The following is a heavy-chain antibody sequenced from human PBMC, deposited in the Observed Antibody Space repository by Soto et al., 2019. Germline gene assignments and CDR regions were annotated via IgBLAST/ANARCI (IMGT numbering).Heavy chain of an antibody. CDR3: GGGKNWSGHPWFDP. CDR2: IYHSGST. J-gene: IGHJ5*02. CDR1: GGSISSGGYS. Sequence: QLQLQESGSGLVKPSQTLSLTCAVSGGSISSGGYSWSWIRQPPGKGLEWIGYIYHSGSTYYNPFLKNRVPISVDRYKNQVSLELSFVAAGGTAVYYCGGGKNWSGHPWFDPWGQGTLVTVSS. D-gene: IGHD3-3*01. V-gene: IGHV4-30-2*01.